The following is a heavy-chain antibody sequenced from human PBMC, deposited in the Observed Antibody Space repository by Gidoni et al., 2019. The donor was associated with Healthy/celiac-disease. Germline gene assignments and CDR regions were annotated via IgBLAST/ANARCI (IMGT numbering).Heavy chain of an antibody. J-gene: IGHJ6*02. V-gene: IGHV4-34*01. Sequence: QVQLQQWGAGLLKPSETLSLTCAVYGGSFRGYYWSWIRQPPGKGLEWMGEINHSGSTNYNPSLKSRVTISVDTSKNQFSLKLSSVTAADTAVYYCARGPSVVPAAAGVAPGGDVWGQGTTVTVSS. CDR3: ARGPSVVPAAAGVAPGGDV. CDR1: GGSFRGYY. D-gene: IGHD2-2*01. CDR2: INHSGST.